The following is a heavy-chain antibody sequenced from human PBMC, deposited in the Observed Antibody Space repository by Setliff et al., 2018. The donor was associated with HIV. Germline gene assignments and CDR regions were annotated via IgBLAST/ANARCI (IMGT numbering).Heavy chain of an antibody. CDR1: GGSISSSSYY. CDR3: ARPLTPSYNFWGDAFSI. Sequence: SETLSLTCTVSGGSISSSSYYWGWIRQPPGKGLEWIGSIYYSGSTYYNPSLKSRVTISVDTSKNQFSLKLSPVTAADTAVYYCARPLTPSYNFWGDAFSIWGPGTMVTVSS. CDR2: IYYSGST. J-gene: IGHJ3*02. D-gene: IGHD3-3*01. V-gene: IGHV4-39*01.